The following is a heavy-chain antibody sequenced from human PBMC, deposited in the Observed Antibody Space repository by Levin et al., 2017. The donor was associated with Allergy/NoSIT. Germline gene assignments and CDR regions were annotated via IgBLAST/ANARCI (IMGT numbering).Heavy chain of an antibody. V-gene: IGHV3-9*01. CDR3: ARDNIGLPDAFDI. J-gene: IGHJ3*02. CDR1: GFTFDDYA. CDR2: ISWNSGSI. Sequence: GGSLRLSCAASGFTFDDYAMHWVRQAPGKGLEWVSGISWNSGSICYADSVKGRFTISRDNAKNSLYLQMNSLRTEDTALYYCARDNIGLPDAFDIWGQGTMVIVSS. D-gene: IGHD3-10*01.